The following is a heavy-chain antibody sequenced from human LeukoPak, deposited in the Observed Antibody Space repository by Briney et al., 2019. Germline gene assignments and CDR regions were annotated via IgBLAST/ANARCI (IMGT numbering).Heavy chain of an antibody. Sequence: GGSLRLSCAASGFTISSYGMNWVRQPPGKGLEWVSSIFPSGGEIHYADSVRGRFTISRDNSKSTLSLQMNSLRAEDTAIYYCATYRQVLLPFESWGQGTLVTVSS. CDR2: IFPSGGEI. J-gene: IGHJ4*02. CDR1: GFTISSYG. D-gene: IGHD2-8*02. V-gene: IGHV3-23*01. CDR3: ATYRQVLLPFES.